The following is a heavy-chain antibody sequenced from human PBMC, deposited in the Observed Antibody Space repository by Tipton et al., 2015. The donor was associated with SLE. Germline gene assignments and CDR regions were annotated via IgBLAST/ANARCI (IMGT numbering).Heavy chain of an antibody. CDR1: GYTFSDYG. CDR3: ARVRVDTAMGVFDF. Sequence: QSGAEVKKPGASVKVSCKAFGYTFSDYGISWVRQAPGQGLEWMGWISGYNGDTNYPRKLQGRVTMTTDTSTSTAYMELRSLRSDDTAIYYWARVRVDTAMGVFDFWGQGTLVTVSS. CDR2: ISGYNGDT. D-gene: IGHD5-18*01. J-gene: IGHJ4*02. V-gene: IGHV1-18*01.